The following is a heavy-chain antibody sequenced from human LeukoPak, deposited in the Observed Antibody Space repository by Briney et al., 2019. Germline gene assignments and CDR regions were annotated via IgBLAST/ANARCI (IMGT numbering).Heavy chain of an antibody. D-gene: IGHD3-10*01. J-gene: IGHJ4*02. CDR2: ISGDGGST. CDR3: AKDGDYYGSGSYGY. CDR1: GFTFSSYG. Sequence: QPGGSLRLSCAASGFTFSSYGMHWVRQAPGKGLEWVSLISGDGGSTYYADSVKGRFTISRDNSKNSLYLQMNSLRTEDTALYYCAKDGDYYGSGSYGYWGQGTLVTVSS. V-gene: IGHV3-43*02.